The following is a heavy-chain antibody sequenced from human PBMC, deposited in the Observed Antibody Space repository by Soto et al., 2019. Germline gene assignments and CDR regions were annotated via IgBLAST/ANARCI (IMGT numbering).Heavy chain of an antibody. V-gene: IGHV3-30*18. D-gene: IGHD1-7*01. CDR2: ISYDGSNR. CDR3: AKSPDNWNYWTFDHPLQQVDY. Sequence: PGGSLRLSCAASGFTFSSYGMHWVRQAPGKGLEWVAVISYDGSNRYYADSVKGRFTISRDNSKNTLYLQMNSLRAEDTAVYYCAKSPDNWNYWTFDHPLQQVDYWGQGTLLTVSS. CDR1: GFTFSSYG. J-gene: IGHJ4*02.